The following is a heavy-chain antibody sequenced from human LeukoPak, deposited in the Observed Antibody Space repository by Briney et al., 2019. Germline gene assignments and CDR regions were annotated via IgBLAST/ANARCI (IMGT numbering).Heavy chain of an antibody. V-gene: IGHV3-30*18. CDR1: GFTFSSYG. CDR3: AKVPQ. Sequence: GRSLRLSCAASGFTFSSYGMHWVRQAPGKGLEWVAVISYDGSNKYYADSVKGRFTISRDNSKNTLYLQMNSLRAEDTAVYYCAKVPQWGQGPWSPSPQ. J-gene: IGHJ1*01. CDR2: ISYDGSNK.